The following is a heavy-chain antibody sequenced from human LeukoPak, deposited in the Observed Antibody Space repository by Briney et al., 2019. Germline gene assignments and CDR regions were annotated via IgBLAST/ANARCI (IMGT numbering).Heavy chain of an antibody. CDR2: IYYSGST. V-gene: IGHV4-59*01. J-gene: IGHJ4*02. D-gene: IGHD3-3*01. Sequence: SETLSLTCTVSGGSISSYCWSWIRQPPGKGLEWIGCIYYSGSTNYNPSLKSRVTISVDTSTNQFSLKLSSVTAADTAVFYCARAVADFWSGQYYFDYWGQGTLVTVSS. CDR3: ARAVADFWSGQYYFDY. CDR1: GGSISSYC.